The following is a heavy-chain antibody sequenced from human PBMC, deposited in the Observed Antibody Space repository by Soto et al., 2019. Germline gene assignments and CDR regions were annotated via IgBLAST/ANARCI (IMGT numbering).Heavy chain of an antibody. CDR2: IIPIFGTA. J-gene: IGHJ3*02. V-gene: IGHV1-69*13. CDR1: GGTFSSYA. D-gene: IGHD2-21*02. Sequence: ASVKVSCNASGGTFSSYAISWVRQAPGQGLEWMGGIIPIFGTANYAQKFQGRVTITADESTSTAYMELSSLRSEDTAVYYCARSLWGDCGGDCYYDAFDIWGQGTMVTVSS. CDR3: ARSLWGDCGGDCYYDAFDI.